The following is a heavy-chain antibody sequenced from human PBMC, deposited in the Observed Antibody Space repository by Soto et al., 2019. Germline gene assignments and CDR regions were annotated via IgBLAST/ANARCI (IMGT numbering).Heavy chain of an antibody. CDR1: GSSISSSGYY. D-gene: IGHD3-16*01. Sequence: SETLSLTCIVSGSSISSSGYYWGWIRQPPGKGLEWIASMYYNVGTYYNPSLKSRVTISVDTSANQFSLKLSSVTAADTAVYYCARLPSRHWVGYWAQGTLVTVSS. CDR3: ARLPSRHWVGY. J-gene: IGHJ4*02. V-gene: IGHV4-39*01. CDR2: MYYNVGT.